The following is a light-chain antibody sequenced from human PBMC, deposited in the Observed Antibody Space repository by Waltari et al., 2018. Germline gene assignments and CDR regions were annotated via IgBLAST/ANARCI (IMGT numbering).Light chain of an antibody. CDR3: SSYTSSRTVG. J-gene: IGLJ3*02. Sequence: QSALTQPPSVSGSPGQSTTISCTGSSRAIGGSDFVSWSQQHQGNASKVLIYDVSTRPSVLSDLVSGSLSGCTSSLTICGLQAEDEADYYFSSYTSSRTVGFGGEINLT. CDR1: SRAIGGSDF. CDR2: DVS. V-gene: IGLV2-14*03.